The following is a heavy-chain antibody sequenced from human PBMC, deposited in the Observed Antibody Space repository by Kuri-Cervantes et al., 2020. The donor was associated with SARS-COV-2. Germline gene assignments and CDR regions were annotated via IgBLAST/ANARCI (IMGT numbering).Heavy chain of an antibody. V-gene: IGHV4-4*07. CDR1: GSSINDYY. Sequence: SETLSLTCTVSGSSINDYYWTWIRQPAGQGLEWIGRIYSSGSTNYNPSLKSRVTMSIDTSTNQFSLRQTSVTAADTAVYYCASSHITTYYYYYMKVWGKGTTVTVSS. CDR3: ASSHITTYYYYYMKV. J-gene: IGHJ6*03. D-gene: IGHD1-20*01. CDR2: IYSSGST.